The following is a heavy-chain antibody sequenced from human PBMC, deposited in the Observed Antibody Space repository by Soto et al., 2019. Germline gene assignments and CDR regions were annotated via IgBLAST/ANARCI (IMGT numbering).Heavy chain of an antibody. Sequence: ASVKVSCKASGYTFTGYYMHWVRQAPGQGLEWMGWINPNSGGTNYAQKIKGWVTMTRNTSISTAYMELSRLRSDDTAVYYCARDLVNLVAATETTYYYYGMDVWGQGTTVTVSS. D-gene: IGHD2-15*01. V-gene: IGHV1-2*04. CDR1: GYTFTGYY. J-gene: IGHJ6*02. CDR3: ARDLVNLVAATETTYYYYGMDV. CDR2: INPNSGGT.